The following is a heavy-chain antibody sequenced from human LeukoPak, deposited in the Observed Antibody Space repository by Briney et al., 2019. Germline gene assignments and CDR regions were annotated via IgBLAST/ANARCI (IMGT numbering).Heavy chain of an antibody. J-gene: IGHJ4*02. V-gene: IGHV4-39*07. CDR2: INHSGST. CDR1: GGSISSGGYY. CDR3: ARNWVWGSPHSIPLFDY. Sequence: PSETLSLTCTVSGGSISSGGYYWSWIRQPPGKGLEWMGEINHSGSTNYNPSLKSRVTISVDTTKNQFSLKLSSVTAADTSVYYCARNWVWGSPHSIPLFDYWGQGTLVTVSS. D-gene: IGHD3-16*01.